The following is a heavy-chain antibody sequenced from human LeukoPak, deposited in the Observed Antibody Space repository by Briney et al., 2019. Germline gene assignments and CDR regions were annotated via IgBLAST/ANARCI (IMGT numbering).Heavy chain of an antibody. V-gene: IGHV3-53*01. CDR1: GFTVSSTY. Sequence: PGGPMRLSCAASGFTVSSTYMSWLRQAPGKGQEWVSLIYTGGTTYYADSVKGGFTISRDNSENTLYLQMNSLRAEDTAVYYCARGITGSNNWFDPWGQGTLVTVSS. CDR2: IYTGGTT. CDR3: ARGITGSNNWFDP. J-gene: IGHJ5*02. D-gene: IGHD1-20*01.